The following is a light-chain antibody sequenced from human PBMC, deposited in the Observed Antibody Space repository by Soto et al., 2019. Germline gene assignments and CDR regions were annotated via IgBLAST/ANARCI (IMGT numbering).Light chain of an antibody. J-gene: IGLJ2*01. Sequence: QSALTQPAAVSGSPGQSITISCAGTMRDVGAYNLVSWYQQHPGRAPQLIIYEVRNRPSGISFRFSGSKSGNTASLTISGLQAEDEADYYCSSYTSKSSLIFGGGTKVTVL. CDR3: SSYTSKSSLI. V-gene: IGLV2-14*01. CDR1: MRDVGAYNL. CDR2: EVR.